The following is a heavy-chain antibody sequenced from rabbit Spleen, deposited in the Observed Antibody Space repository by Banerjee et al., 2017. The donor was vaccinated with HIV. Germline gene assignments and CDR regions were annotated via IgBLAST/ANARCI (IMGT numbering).Heavy chain of an antibody. CDR2: INAATAKP. V-gene: IGHV1S45*01. Sequence: QEQLVESGGGLVQPEGSLTLTCKASGFSFSDRDVMCWVRQAPGKGLEWIACINAATAKPVYATWAKGGFTISRTSSTTVTLRMTSLTAADRATYFCARDLVGVIGWNFYLWGPGTLVTVS. J-gene: IGHJ4*01. CDR1: GFSFSDRDV. CDR3: ARDLVGVIGWNFYL. D-gene: IGHD1-1*01.